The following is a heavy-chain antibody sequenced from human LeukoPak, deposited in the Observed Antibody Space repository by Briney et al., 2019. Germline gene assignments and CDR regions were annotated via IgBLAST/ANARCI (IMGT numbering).Heavy chain of an antibody. Sequence: PGGSLRLSCVGSGFTFSDYAMNWVRQTPGKGLEWISSLGARGGIFYADSVQGRFTISRDNSNNAAHLQMNSLRPEDTAIYYCTKRGPGPVAGSYDFWGQGTLVTVSS. J-gene: IGHJ4*02. CDR2: LGARGGI. CDR1: GFTFSDYA. CDR3: TKRGPGPVAGSYDF. D-gene: IGHD6-19*01. V-gene: IGHV3-23*01.